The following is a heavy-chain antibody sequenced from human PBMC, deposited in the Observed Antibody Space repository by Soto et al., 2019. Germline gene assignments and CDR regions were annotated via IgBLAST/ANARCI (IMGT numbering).Heavy chain of an antibody. CDR2: IYYRGST. D-gene: IGHD5-12*01. CDR1: GGSVSSGSYY. V-gene: IGHV4-61*01. J-gene: IGHJ6*02. Sequence: PSETLSLTCNVSGGSVSSGSYYWSWIRQPPGKGLEWIGYIYYRGSTNNNPSLKSRVTISVDTSKNQFSPKLSSVTAADTAVYYFEIGVDIVATNYYYGMDVWGQGTTVSVSS. CDR3: EIGVDIVATNYYYGMDV.